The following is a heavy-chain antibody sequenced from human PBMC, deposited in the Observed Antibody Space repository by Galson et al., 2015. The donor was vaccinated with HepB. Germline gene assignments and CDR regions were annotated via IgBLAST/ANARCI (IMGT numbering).Heavy chain of an antibody. D-gene: IGHD3-22*01. CDR2: IWYDGSNK. CDR3: ARAYYYDSSGYDYYYYGMDV. CDR1: GFTFSSYG. V-gene: IGHV3-33*01. Sequence: SLRLSCAASGFTFSSYGMHWVRQAPGKGLEWVAVIWYDGSNKYYADSVKGRFTISRDNSKNTLYLQMNSLRAEDTAVYYCARAYYYDSSGYDYYYYGMDVWGQGTTVTVSS. J-gene: IGHJ6*02.